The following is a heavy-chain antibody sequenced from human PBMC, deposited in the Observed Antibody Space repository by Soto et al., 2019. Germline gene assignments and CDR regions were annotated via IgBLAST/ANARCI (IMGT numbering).Heavy chain of an antibody. CDR2: IFYSGST. Sequence: QLQLQESSPGLVKPSETLSLTCTVSGGSIRTSTYYWGWIRQPPGQGLECIGTIFYSGSTDYNPSLKSRVTISVDTSKNQFSLRLSSVTAADMAVYYCARGRAVTGGWFGPWGQGTLFTVSS. V-gene: IGHV4-39*01. J-gene: IGHJ5*02. CDR1: GGSIRTSTYY. D-gene: IGHD1-26*01. CDR3: ARGRAVTGGWFGP.